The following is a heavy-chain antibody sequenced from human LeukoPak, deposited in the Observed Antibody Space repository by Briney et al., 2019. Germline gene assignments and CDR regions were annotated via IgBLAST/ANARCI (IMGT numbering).Heavy chain of an antibody. CDR3: SRRGGSGRAFDY. CDR1: GGSISSYY. D-gene: IGHD6-19*01. J-gene: IGHJ4*02. Sequence: SETLSLTCNVSGGSISSYYWTWIRQPPGKGLEWIGYVDYSGSTNYNPSLKSRVTILVDTSKNQFSLKLTSVTAADTAMYYCSRRGGSGRAFDYWGQGILVTVSS. CDR2: VDYSGST. V-gene: IGHV4-59*08.